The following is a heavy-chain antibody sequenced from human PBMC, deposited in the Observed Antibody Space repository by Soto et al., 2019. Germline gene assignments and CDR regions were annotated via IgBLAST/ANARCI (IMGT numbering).Heavy chain of an antibody. CDR1: GFTFSSYW. D-gene: IGHD1-1*01. CDR3: VRDGYPAWVYGVDV. CDR2: MNSDGSTT. V-gene: IGHV3-74*01. J-gene: IGHJ6*02. Sequence: GGSLRLSCAASGFTFSSYWMHWVRQAPGKGLVWVARMNSDGSTTNYADSVKGRFTTPRDNAGNTLFLQMSSLRAEDTAVYYCVRDGYPAWVYGVDVWGQGTTVTVSS.